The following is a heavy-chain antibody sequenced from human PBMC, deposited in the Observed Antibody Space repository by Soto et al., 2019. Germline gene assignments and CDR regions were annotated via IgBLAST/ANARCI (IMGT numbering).Heavy chain of an antibody. V-gene: IGHV3-48*01. D-gene: IGHD6-19*01. CDR1: GFTFSSYS. J-gene: IGHJ4*02. Sequence: PGGSLRLSCSASGFTFSSYSMYWVRQAPGKGLEWVSYISTISTTMYYADSVKGRFTISRDNAQNSLYLQMNSLRAEDTAVYYCARGKSGWYLLDYWGQGTLVTVSS. CDR2: ISTISTTM. CDR3: ARGKSGWYLLDY.